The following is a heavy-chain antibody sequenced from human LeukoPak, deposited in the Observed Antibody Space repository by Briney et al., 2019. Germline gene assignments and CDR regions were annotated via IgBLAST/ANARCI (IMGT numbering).Heavy chain of an antibody. D-gene: IGHD6-13*01. CDR3: AREHTIAATGTHWFAP. Sequence: GGSLRLSCAASGFAFSRYGMHRLRQAPGTGLEWVAVMWYDGSNEAYAHSVRGRFTISRDNSENRLYLQMNSLRVEDTAVYYCAREHTIAATGTHWFAPWGQGTLVTVSS. J-gene: IGHJ5*02. V-gene: IGHV3-33*01. CDR2: MWYDGSNE. CDR1: GFAFSRYG.